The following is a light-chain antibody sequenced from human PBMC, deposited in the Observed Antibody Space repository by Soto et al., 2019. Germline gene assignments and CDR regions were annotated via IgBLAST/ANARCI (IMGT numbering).Light chain of an antibody. J-gene: IGLJ1*01. CDR3: AAWDDSLNGPV. CDR1: RSNIGSNT. Sequence: QSVLTQPPSASGTPGQRVTISCSGSRSNIGSNTVNWYQQLPGTAPKLLIYSNNQRPSGVPDRFSGSKSGTSASLAISGLQSEDEADYYCAAWDDSLNGPVFGTGTKVPVL. CDR2: SNN. V-gene: IGLV1-44*01.